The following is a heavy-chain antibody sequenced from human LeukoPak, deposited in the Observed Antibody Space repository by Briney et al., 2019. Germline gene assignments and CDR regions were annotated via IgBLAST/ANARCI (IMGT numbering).Heavy chain of an antibody. Sequence: PGGSLRLSCAASGFTFSSYWMHWVRQAPGKGLVWVSRINSDGSSTSYADSVKGRFTISRGNAKNTLYLQMNSLRAEDTAVYYCATASRYCSSTSCRDYWGQGTLVTVSS. V-gene: IGHV3-74*01. J-gene: IGHJ4*02. CDR2: INSDGSST. CDR1: GFTFSSYW. CDR3: ATASRYCSSTSCRDY. D-gene: IGHD2-2*01.